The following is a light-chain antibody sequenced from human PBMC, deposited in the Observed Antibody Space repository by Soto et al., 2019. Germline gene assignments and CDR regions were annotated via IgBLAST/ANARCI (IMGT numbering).Light chain of an antibody. CDR1: SSNIGAGYD. V-gene: IGLV1-40*01. J-gene: IGLJ2*01. Sequence: QSVLTQPPSVSGAPGQRVTISCTGSSSNIGAGYDVHWYQHLPGTAPKLLIYGNTNRPSGVPDRFSGSKSGTSASLAIAGLQAEDEADYYCLSYDSSLSGVVFGGGTKLTVL. CDR2: GNT. CDR3: LSYDSSLSGVV.